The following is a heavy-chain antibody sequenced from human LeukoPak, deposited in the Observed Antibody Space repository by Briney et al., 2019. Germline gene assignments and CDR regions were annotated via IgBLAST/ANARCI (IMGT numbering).Heavy chain of an antibody. Sequence: GGSLRLSCAAPGFTFSSYSKNWVRQAPGKGLEWISYISNDLSTIHYAASVKGRFTISRDNARNSLYLQMDSLRAEDTAVYFCARARGGRTYSETGGYPVFDNWGQGTLVTVSS. D-gene: IGHD2-8*02. CDR2: ISNDLSTI. CDR1: GFTFSSYS. CDR3: ARARGGRTYSETGGYPVFDN. J-gene: IGHJ4*02. V-gene: IGHV3-48*04.